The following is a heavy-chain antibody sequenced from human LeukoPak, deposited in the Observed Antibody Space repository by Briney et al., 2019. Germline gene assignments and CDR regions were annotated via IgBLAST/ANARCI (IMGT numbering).Heavy chain of an antibody. D-gene: IGHD5-12*01. Sequence: ASVKVSCKASGYTFTGYYMHWVRQAPGQGLEWMGWINPNSGGTNYAQKFQGRVTMTRDTSISTAYMEPSRLRSDDTAVYYCARDLGDGYNYFGYWGQGTLVTVSS. V-gene: IGHV1-2*02. CDR3: ARDLGDGYNYFGY. CDR1: GYTFTGYY. CDR2: INPNSGGT. J-gene: IGHJ4*02.